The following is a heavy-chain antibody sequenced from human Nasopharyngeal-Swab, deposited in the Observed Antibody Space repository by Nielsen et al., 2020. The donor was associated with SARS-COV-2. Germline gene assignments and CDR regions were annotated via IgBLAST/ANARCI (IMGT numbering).Heavy chain of an antibody. J-gene: IGHJ6*02. CDR1: GFTFSDYY. CDR3: AKDRPWYYYGSESYYRNYYGMDV. V-gene: IGHV3-11*01. CDR2: ISSSCSTI. Sequence: GESLKISCAASGFTFSDYYMSWIRQAPGKGLEWVSYISSSCSTIYYADSVKGRFTISRDNAKNTLYLQMNSLRAEDTAVYYCAKDRPWYYYGSESYYRNYYGMDVWGQGTTVTVSS. D-gene: IGHD3-10*01.